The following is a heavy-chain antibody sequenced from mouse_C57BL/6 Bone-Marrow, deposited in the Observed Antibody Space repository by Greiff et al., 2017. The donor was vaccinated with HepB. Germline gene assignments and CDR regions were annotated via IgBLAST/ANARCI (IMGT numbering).Heavy chain of an antibody. Sequence: EVKLMESGPGLVKPSQSLSLTCSVTGYSITSGYYWNWIRQFPGNKLEWMGYISYDGSNNYNPTLKNRISITRDTSKNQFFLKLNSVTTEDTATYYGASIYYDYERVPYWGQGTRVTVSA. J-gene: IGHJ3*01. CDR1: GYSITSGYY. CDR3: ASIYYDYERVPY. CDR2: ISYDGSN. D-gene: IGHD2-4*01. V-gene: IGHV3-6*01.